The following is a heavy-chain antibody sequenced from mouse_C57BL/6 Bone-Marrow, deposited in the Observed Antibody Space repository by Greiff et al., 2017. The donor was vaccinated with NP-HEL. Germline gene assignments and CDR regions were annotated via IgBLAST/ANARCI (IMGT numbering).Heavy chain of an antibody. J-gene: IGHJ3*01. CDR2: IDPSDSYT. Sequence: QVQLQQPGAELVMPGASVKLSCKASGYTFTSYWMHWVKQRPGPGLEWIGEIDPSDSYTNYTPQFQGKSTLTVDKSSSTAYMQLSSLTSEDSAVYYCARGPHYYGSSYYFAYWGQGTLVTVSA. D-gene: IGHD1-1*01. CDR3: ARGPHYYGSSYYFAY. CDR1: GYTFTSYW. V-gene: IGHV1-69*01.